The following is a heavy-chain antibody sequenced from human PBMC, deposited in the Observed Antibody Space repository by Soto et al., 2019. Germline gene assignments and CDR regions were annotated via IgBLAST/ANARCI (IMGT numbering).Heavy chain of an antibody. Sequence: QLQLVQSGAEVKKPGASVKVSCKASGYTFTSDGVSWVRQAPGQGLEWMGWISGYNGNTNYAQRFRHRVTLTTDTSTSTAYMELRSLRSDDSAVYYCARDAHCGGAPGCRAMDVWGQGTTITVSS. CDR1: GYTFTSDG. V-gene: IGHV1-18*04. CDR3: ARDAHCGGAPGCRAMDV. D-gene: IGHD2-21*01. CDR2: ISGYNGNT. J-gene: IGHJ6*02.